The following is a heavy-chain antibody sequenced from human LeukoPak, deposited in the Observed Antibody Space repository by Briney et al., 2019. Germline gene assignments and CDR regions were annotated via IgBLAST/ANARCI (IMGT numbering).Heavy chain of an antibody. J-gene: IGHJ4*02. D-gene: IGHD3-16*01. CDR1: GFTFSSYA. Sequence: GGSLRLSCAASGFTFSSYAMTGVRQAPGKGLKWVSSISDSGGSTYYADSVKGRFTISRDNSKNTLYLQMNTLRAEDTAIYYCAKDPGGPRDYWGQGTLVTVSS. CDR2: ISDSGGST. CDR3: AKDPGGPRDY. V-gene: IGHV3-23*01.